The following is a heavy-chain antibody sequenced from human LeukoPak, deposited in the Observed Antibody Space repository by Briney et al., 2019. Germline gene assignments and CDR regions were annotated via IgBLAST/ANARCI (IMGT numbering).Heavy chain of an antibody. CDR2: IYYSGST. Sequence: SETLSLTCTVSGGSISSYCWSWIRQPPGKGLEWIGYIYYSGSTNYNPSLKSRVTISVDTSKNQFSLKLSSVSAADTAVYYCAREGTTVTHFDYWGQGTLVTVSS. D-gene: IGHD4-17*01. CDR3: AREGTTVTHFDY. J-gene: IGHJ4*02. CDR1: GGSISSYC. V-gene: IGHV4-59*01.